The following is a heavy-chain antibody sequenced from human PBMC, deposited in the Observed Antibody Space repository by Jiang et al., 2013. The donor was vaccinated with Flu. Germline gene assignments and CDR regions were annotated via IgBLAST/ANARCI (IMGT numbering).Heavy chain of an antibody. CDR1: GGSISSYY. Sequence: GLVKPSETLSLTCTVSGGSISSYYWSWIRQPPGKGLEWIGYLYYSGSTNYNPSLKSRVTISVDTSKNQFSLKLSSVTAADTAVYYCAALVGASYFDYWGQETLVTVSS. J-gene: IGHJ4*02. V-gene: IGHV4-59*01. D-gene: IGHD1-26*01. CDR3: AALVGASYFDY. CDR2: LYYSGST.